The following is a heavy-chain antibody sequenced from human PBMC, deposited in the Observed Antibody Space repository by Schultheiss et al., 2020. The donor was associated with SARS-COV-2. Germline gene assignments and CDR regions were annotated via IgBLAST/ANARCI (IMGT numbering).Heavy chain of an antibody. CDR1: GGSISSGDYY. J-gene: IGHJ4*02. Sequence: SETLSLTCAVSGGSISSGDYYWSWIRQPPGKGLEWIGYIYYSGSTYYNPSLKSRVTISVDKSKNQFSLKLSSVTAEDTAVYYCALSPAPKTVTTGGNYFDYWGQGTLVTVSS. CDR2: IYYSGST. V-gene: IGHV4-30-4*01. D-gene: IGHD4-17*01. CDR3: ALSPAPKTVTTGGNYFDY.